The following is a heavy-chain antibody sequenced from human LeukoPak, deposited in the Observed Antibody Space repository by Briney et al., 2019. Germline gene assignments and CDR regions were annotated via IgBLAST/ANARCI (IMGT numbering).Heavy chain of an antibody. Sequence: ASVKVSCKASGYTFTKYGLSWVRQAPGQGLEWMGWISTHKGNTNYGQKFQGRVTMTTDTSTSTAYMEVKSQRSDDTAVYYCARDVLHAFDIWGQGTMVTVS. V-gene: IGHV1-18*01. CDR3: ARDVLHAFDI. CDR2: ISTHKGNT. CDR1: GYTFTKYG. J-gene: IGHJ3*02.